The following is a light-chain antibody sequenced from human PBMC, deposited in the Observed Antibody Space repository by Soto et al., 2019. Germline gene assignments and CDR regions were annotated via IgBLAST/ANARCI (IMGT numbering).Light chain of an antibody. Sequence: DIQLTQSPSTLSASVRARVTITYRASQGIRNDLGWYQQKPGKAPDLLIYSASTLQSGVPSSFSGSGSETEFSLTIRALQTEDFATYDCQHYNSYSEAVGQGTKGEIK. V-gene: IGKV1-17*01. CDR2: SAS. CDR3: QHYNSYSEA. J-gene: IGKJ1*01. CDR1: QGIRND.